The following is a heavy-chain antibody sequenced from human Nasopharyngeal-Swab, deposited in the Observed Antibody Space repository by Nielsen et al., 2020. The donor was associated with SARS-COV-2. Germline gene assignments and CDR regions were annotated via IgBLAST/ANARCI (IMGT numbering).Heavy chain of an antibody. Sequence: VHQAPGKGLEWVAVISYDGSNKYYADSVKGRFTISRDNSKNTLYLQMNSLRAEDTAVYYCAKGGYSGYDPLGMDVWGQGTTVTVSS. CDR3: AKGGYSGYDPLGMDV. V-gene: IGHV3-30*18. D-gene: IGHD5-12*01. CDR2: ISYDGSNK. J-gene: IGHJ6*02.